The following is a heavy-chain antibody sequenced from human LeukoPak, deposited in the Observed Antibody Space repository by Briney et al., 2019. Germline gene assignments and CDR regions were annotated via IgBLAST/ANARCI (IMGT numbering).Heavy chain of an antibody. CDR1: GYSFTGFY. CDR2: INPNSGGP. Sequence: ASVKVSCKASGYSFTGFYIHWVRQAPGQGLEWMGWINPNSGGPKYAQKFQGRVTMTRDTSISTAYMELSRLKSDDTAVYFCARRVGVIGATWPFDYWGRGTLVTVSS. D-gene: IGHD3-3*01. J-gene: IGHJ4*02. CDR3: ARRVGVIGATWPFDY. V-gene: IGHV1-2*02.